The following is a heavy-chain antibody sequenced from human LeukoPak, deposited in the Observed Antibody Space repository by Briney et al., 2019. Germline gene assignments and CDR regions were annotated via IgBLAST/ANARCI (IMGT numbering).Heavy chain of an antibody. D-gene: IGHD4-17*01. CDR2: ISGSGGST. J-gene: IGHJ4*02. CDR3: AKENYGDSLFSGMGFDY. CDR1: GFTFSSYG. Sequence: PGGSLKLSCAPSGFTFSSYGMSWVRQAPGKGLEWVSAISGSGGSTYYADSVKGRFTISRDNSKNTLFLQMNTLRAEDTAVYLCAKENYGDSLFSGMGFDYWGQGTLVTVSS. V-gene: IGHV3-23*01.